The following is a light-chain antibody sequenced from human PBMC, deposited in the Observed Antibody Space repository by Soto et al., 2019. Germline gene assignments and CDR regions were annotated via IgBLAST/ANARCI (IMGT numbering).Light chain of an antibody. V-gene: IGKV1-39*01. Sequence: DIQMTQSPSSLSASVGDRVTITCRASQSISIYLNWYQQKPGKAPILLVYAGSSLQGGVLSRFGGSGSGTDFTLTITSLQPEDFATYYCQQSYSTPTFGGGTKVEIK. CDR3: QQSYSTPT. CDR1: QSISIY. CDR2: AGS. J-gene: IGKJ4*01.